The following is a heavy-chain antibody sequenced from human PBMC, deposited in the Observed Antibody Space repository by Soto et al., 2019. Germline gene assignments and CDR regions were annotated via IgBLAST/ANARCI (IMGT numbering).Heavy chain of an antibody. Sequence: SETLSLTCTVSGDSISTTNYYWSWIRQSPGKGLEWIGSGTTYYHPALRSRVTISVDTSKNQFSLILTSVTAADTAVYYCARVHVMVVAGSTFDYWGHGTLVTVSS. CDR1: GDSISTTNYY. V-gene: IGHV4-39*01. CDR3: ARVHVMVVAGSTFDY. CDR2: SGTT. J-gene: IGHJ4*01. D-gene: IGHD6-19*01.